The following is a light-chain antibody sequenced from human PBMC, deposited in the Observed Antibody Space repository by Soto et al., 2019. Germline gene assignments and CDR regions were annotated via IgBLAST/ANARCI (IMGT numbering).Light chain of an antibody. Sequence: DIQMTQSPSTLSASVGDRVTITCRASQSISSWLAWYQQKAGNAPKSLIYKASSLESGVPPRFSGSGSGTEFTLTIRSLQPDDFATYYCQQYLSYPITFGQGTRLEIK. J-gene: IGKJ5*01. CDR2: KAS. V-gene: IGKV1-5*03. CDR1: QSISSW. CDR3: QQYLSYPIT.